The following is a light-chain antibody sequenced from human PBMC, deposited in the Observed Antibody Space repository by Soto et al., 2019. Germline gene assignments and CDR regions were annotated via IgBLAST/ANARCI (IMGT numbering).Light chain of an antibody. CDR2: GAS. CDR1: QSVGTS. Sequence: EIVMTQSPATLSLSPGEGATLSCRASQSVGTSLAWYQQKTGHPPRILIFGASTRITGIPARFSGSGSGTEFILTISSLHSEDFAVYYCQQYINWPAYSFGPGTKLEIK. V-gene: IGKV3-15*01. CDR3: QQYINWPAYS. J-gene: IGKJ2*01.